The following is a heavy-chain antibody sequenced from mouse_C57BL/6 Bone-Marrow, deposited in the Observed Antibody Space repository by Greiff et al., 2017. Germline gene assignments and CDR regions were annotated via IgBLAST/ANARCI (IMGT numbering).Heavy chain of an antibody. CDR1: GYTFTSYD. J-gene: IGHJ2*01. CDR2: IYPRDGST. D-gene: IGHD2-2*01. V-gene: IGHV1-85*01. CDR3: ARDYYGYDGYYFDY. Sequence: VQLQESGPELVKPGASVKLSCKASGYTFTSYDINWVKQRPGQGLEWIGWIYPRDGSTKYNEKFKGKATLTVDTSSSTAYMELHSLTSEDSAVYFCARDYYGYDGYYFDYWGQGTTLTVSS.